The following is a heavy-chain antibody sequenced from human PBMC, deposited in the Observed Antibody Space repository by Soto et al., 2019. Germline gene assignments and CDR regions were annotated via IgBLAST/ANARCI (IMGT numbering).Heavy chain of an antibody. Sequence: ASVKVSCKASGYTFTSYYMHWVRQAPGQGLEWMGIINPSGGSTSYAQKFQGRVTMTRVSSKSTVYMELRSLRSEDTAVYYCAIVAMIFGAVTKYGMDFWGQGTTVTVSS. J-gene: IGHJ6*02. CDR1: GYTFTSYY. V-gene: IGHV1-46*01. CDR2: INPSGGST. CDR3: AIVAMIFGAVTKYGMDF. D-gene: IGHD3-3*01.